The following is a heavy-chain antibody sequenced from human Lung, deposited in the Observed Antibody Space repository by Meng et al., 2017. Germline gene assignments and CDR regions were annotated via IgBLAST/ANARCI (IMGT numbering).Heavy chain of an antibody. J-gene: IGHJ4*02. CDR2: INAGNGNT. CDR1: GYTCTSYA. V-gene: IGHV1-3*01. Sequence: VESGVGGKESGAPVKVSCKASGYTCTSYAMHWVRQAPGQRLEWMGWINAGNGNTKYSQKFQGRVTITRDTSASTAYMELSSLRSEDTAVYYCARGDYCGGDCYWFDYWGQGTLVTVSS. CDR3: ARGDYCGGDCYWFDY. D-gene: IGHD2-21*02.